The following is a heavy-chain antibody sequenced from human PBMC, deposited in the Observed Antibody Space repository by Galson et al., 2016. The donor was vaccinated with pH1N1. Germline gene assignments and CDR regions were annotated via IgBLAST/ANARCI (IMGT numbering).Heavy chain of an antibody. CDR3: ARSLMDQFEAFDI. CDR2: IYYSGST. Sequence: ETLSLTCTVSGGSISSSYYWGWIRQPPGKGLEWIGSIYYSGSTYYNPSLKSRVTISVDTSKNQFSLKLSSVTAADTAVYYCARSLMDQFEAFDIWGQGTMVTVSS. D-gene: IGHD2-2*01. CDR1: GGSISSSYY. V-gene: IGHV4-39*01. J-gene: IGHJ3*02.